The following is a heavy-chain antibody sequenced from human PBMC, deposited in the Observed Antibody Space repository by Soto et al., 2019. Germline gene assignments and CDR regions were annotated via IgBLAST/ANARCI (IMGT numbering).Heavy chain of an antibody. Sequence: GGSLRLSCAASGFTFSSYWMHWVRQAPGKGLVWVSRINSDGSSTSYADSVKGRFTISRDNAKNTLYLQMNSLRAEDTAVYYCARGGYYYDSSGSKTSDTDYWGQGTLVTVSS. CDR2: INSDGSST. D-gene: IGHD3-22*01. CDR3: ARGGYYYDSSGSKTSDTDY. CDR1: GFTFSSYW. V-gene: IGHV3-74*01. J-gene: IGHJ4*02.